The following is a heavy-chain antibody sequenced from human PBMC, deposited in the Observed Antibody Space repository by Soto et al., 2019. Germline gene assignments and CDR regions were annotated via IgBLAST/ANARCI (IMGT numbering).Heavy chain of an antibody. Sequence: GGSLRLSCAASGFTFSTYWMHWVRQAPGKGLVRVSRSNSDGRSTDHADFVKGRFTISRDNAKNTLYLQMNSPRVEDTAVYYCARETSSWSLDYWGQGMLVTVSS. D-gene: IGHD6-13*01. J-gene: IGHJ4*02. CDR1: GFTFSTYW. CDR3: ARETSSWSLDY. V-gene: IGHV3-74*01. CDR2: SNSDGRST.